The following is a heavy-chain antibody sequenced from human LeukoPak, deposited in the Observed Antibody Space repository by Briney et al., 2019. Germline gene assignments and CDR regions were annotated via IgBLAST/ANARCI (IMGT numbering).Heavy chain of an antibody. D-gene: IGHD3-22*01. CDR3: ARNLIDYYDSSGYLEA. V-gene: IGHV4-34*01. CDR2: INHCGST. J-gene: IGHJ5*02. Sequence: PSETLSLTCAVYGGSFSGYYWSWIRQPPGKGLEWIGEINHCGSTNYNPSLKSRVTISVDTSKNPFSLKLSSVTAADTAVYYCARNLIDYYDSSGYLEAWGQGTLVTVSS. CDR1: GGSFSGYY.